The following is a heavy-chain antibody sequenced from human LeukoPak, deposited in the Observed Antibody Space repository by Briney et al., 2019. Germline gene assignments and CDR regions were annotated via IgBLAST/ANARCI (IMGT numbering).Heavy chain of an antibody. CDR2: IYSGGST. D-gene: IGHD2-15*01. V-gene: IGHV3-53*01. J-gene: IGHJ3*02. CDR3: AKGPVVTFDI. CDR1: GLTVSSNS. Sequence: GGSLRLSCAASGLTVSSNSMSWVRQAPGKGLEWVSFIYSGGSTYYADSVKGRFTISRDNSKNTLYLQMNSLRADDTAVYYCAKGPVVTFDIWGQGTMVAVSS.